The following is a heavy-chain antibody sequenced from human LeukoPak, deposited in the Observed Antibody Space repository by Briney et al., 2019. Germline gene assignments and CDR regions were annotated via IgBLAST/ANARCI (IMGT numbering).Heavy chain of an antibody. J-gene: IGHJ5*02. Sequence: ETLSLTCTVSGGSISSYYWSWIRQPAGKGLEWIGRIYSSGSTNYNPSLTSRVTMSVDTSKNQFSLKLRSVTAADTAVHYCARAGGYDSSGYYRNWFDPWGQGTLVTVSS. D-gene: IGHD3-22*01. CDR2: IYSSGST. CDR3: ARAGGYDSSGYYRNWFDP. V-gene: IGHV4-4*07. CDR1: GGSISSYY.